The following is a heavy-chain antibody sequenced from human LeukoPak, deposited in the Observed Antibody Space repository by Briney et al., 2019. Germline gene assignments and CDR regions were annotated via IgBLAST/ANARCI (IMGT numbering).Heavy chain of an antibody. J-gene: IGHJ3*01. D-gene: IGHD1-14*01. V-gene: IGHV3-7*01. CDR3: ARGNPNRSALDL. Sequence: GGSLRLSCAASGFTLNSYLMSWVRQAPGRGLEWVANIKKDGSEENYLDSVKGRFTVSRDNAKNSLFLQMNSLRGEDTAVYYCARGNPNRSALDLWGQGTMVTVSS. CDR2: IKKDGSEE. CDR1: GFTLNSYL.